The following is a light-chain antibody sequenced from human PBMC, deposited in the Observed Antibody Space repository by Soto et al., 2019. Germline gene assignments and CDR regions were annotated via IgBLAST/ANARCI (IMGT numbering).Light chain of an antibody. CDR2: GNS. CDR1: SSNIGAGYD. CDR3: QSYDSRLSDYV. Sequence: QSALTQPPSVSGAPGQRVTISCTGSSSNIGAGYDVHWYQQLPGTAPKLLIYGNSNRPSGVPDRFSGSKSGTSASLAITGLQAEDEADYYCQSYDSRLSDYVFGTGTKVT. J-gene: IGLJ1*01. V-gene: IGLV1-40*01.